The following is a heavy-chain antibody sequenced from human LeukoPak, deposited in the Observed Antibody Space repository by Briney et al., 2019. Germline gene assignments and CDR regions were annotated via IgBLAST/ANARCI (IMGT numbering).Heavy chain of an antibody. CDR2: ISSSGSTI. J-gene: IGHJ4*02. V-gene: IGHV3-48*03. D-gene: IGHD3-22*01. CDR1: GFTFSSYE. Sequence: PGGSLRLSCAASGFTFSSYEMNWVRQAPGKGLEWVSYISSSGSTIYYADSVKGRFTISRDNAKNSLYPQMNSLRAEDTAVYYCARGVSYYDSSGYYSEFDYWGQGTLVTVSS. CDR3: ARGVSYYDSSGYYSEFDY.